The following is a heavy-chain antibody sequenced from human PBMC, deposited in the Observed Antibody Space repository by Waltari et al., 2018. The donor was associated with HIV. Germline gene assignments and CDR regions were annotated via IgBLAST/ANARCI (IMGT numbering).Heavy chain of an antibody. CDR3: ARMMVRGKGIDY. CDR2: IYTSGST. V-gene: IGHV4-4*07. CDR1: GGSISSHY. Sequence: QVQLQESGPGLVKPSETLSLTCTVSGGSISSHYWGCIRQPAGKGLEWIGRIYTSGSTNYNPSRRSRVTMSVSTSKNQFSLKLGSVTAEDTAVDYCARMMVRGKGIDYWGQGTLVTVSS. D-gene: IGHD3-10*01. J-gene: IGHJ4*02.